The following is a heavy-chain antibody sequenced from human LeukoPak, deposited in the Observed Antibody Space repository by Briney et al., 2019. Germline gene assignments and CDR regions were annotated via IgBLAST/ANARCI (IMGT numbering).Heavy chain of an antibody. Sequence: ASVKVSCKASGYTFTSYAMHWVRHAPGQRLEWMGWINAGNGNTKYSQKFQGRVTITRDTSASTAYMELSSLRSEDTAVYYCARDPPYGSLFDYWGQGTLVTVSS. CDR3: ARDPPYGSLFDY. CDR2: INAGNGNT. CDR1: GYTFTSYA. V-gene: IGHV1-3*01. D-gene: IGHD4-17*01. J-gene: IGHJ4*02.